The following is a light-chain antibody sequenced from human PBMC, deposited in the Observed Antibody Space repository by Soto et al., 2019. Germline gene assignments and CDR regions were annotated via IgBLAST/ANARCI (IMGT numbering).Light chain of an antibody. V-gene: IGKV1-39*01. Sequence: IQMTQSPSSLSASLGDRVTITCRASQIISTFLHWYQQKPGKDPNLLIYGASSLQSGVPSRFSSSGSGTQFTLTISSLQPEDLATYYCQQSYSTLPFTFGPGTKVD. J-gene: IGKJ3*01. CDR2: GAS. CDR1: QIISTF. CDR3: QQSYSTLPFT.